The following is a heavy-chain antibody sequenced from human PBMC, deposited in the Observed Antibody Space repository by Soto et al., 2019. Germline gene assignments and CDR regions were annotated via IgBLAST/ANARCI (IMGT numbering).Heavy chain of an antibody. Sequence: PSETQSLTCRVSGGTITRGDHFWSWVRQSPGKGLEWLGYIYYSGSTYYNPSLKGRVMMTIDTSKHQFSLNLSSVTAADTAVFYCGRGQTAIDVWGQGTTVTVSS. J-gene: IGHJ6*02. V-gene: IGHV4-30-4*01. CDR2: IYYSGST. CDR1: GGTITRGDHF. D-gene: IGHD5-18*01. CDR3: GRGQTAIDV.